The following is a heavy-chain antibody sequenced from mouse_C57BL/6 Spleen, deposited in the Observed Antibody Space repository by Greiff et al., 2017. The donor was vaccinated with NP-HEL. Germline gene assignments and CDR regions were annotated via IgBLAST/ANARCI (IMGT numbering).Heavy chain of an antibody. V-gene: IGHV5-17*01. Sequence: EVQLQESGGGLVKPGGSLKLSCAASGFTFSDYGMHWVRQAPEKGLEWVAYISSGSSTIYYADTVKGRFTISRDNAKNTLFLQMTSLRSEDTAMYYCARDYYYGSSYGEWFAYWGQGTLVTVSA. CDR2: ISSGSSTI. D-gene: IGHD1-1*01. J-gene: IGHJ3*01. CDR1: GFTFSDYG. CDR3: ARDYYYGSSYGEWFAY.